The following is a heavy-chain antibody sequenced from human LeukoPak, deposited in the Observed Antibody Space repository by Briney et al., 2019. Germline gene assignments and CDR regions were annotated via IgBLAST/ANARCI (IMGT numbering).Heavy chain of an antibody. CDR1: GFTFSSYA. CDR2: ISGSGGST. J-gene: IGHJ4*02. V-gene: IGHV3-23*01. D-gene: IGHD6-13*01. Sequence: GGSLRLSCAASGFTFSSYAMSWVRQAPGKGLEWVSAISGSGGSTYYADSVKGRFTISRDNSKKTLYLQMNSLRAEDTAVYYCAKDHGIAAAGLLNYWGQGTLVTVSS. CDR3: AKDHGIAAAGLLNY.